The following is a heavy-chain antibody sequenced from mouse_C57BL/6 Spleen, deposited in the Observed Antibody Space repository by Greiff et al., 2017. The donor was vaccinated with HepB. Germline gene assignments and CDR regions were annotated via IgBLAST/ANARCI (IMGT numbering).Heavy chain of an antibody. J-gene: IGHJ3*01. CDR1: GYTFTSYW. CDR2: IHPNSGST. Sequence: QVQLQQSGAELVKPGASVKLSCKASGYTFTSYWMHWVKQRPGQGLEWIGMIHPNSGSTNYNEKFKSKATLTVDKSSSTAYMQLSSLTSEDSAVYYCDYGSSYGWFAYWGQGTLVTVSA. D-gene: IGHD1-1*01. CDR3: DYGSSYGWFAY. V-gene: IGHV1-64*01.